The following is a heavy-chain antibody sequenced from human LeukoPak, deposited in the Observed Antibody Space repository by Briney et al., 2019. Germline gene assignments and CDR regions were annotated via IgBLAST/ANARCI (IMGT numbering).Heavy chain of an antibody. Sequence: NPSETLSLTCTVSGGSISSYYWSWIRQPAGKGLEWIGRIYTSGSTNYNPSLKSRVTMSVDTSKNQFSLKLSSVTAADTAVHYCARVGCGGDWCAFDIWGQGTMVTVSS. J-gene: IGHJ3*02. CDR1: GGSISSYY. V-gene: IGHV4-4*07. CDR2: IYTSGST. D-gene: IGHD2-21*02. CDR3: ARVGCGGDWCAFDI.